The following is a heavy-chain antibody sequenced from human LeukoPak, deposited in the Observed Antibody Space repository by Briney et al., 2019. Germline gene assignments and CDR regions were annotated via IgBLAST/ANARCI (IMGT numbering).Heavy chain of an antibody. D-gene: IGHD2-2*01. CDR3: ARDGGYCSSTSCHHDY. CDR2: IIPIFDTA. V-gene: IGHV1-69*13. CDR1: GGTFSSYA. J-gene: IGHJ4*02. Sequence: GASVKVSCTASGGTFSSYAISWVRQAPGQGLEWMGGIIPIFDTANYAQKFQGRVTITADESTSTAYMELSSLRSEDTAVYYCARDGGYCSSTSCHHDYWGQGTLVTVSS.